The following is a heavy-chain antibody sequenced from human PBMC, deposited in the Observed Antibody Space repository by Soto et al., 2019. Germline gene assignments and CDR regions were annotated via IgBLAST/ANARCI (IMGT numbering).Heavy chain of an antibody. J-gene: IGHJ6*04. CDR2: INHSGST. CDR3: ARVWAAAVYYYYSGMDV. CDR1: GGSFSGYY. Sequence: SDTLSLTCAVYGGSFSGYYWSWIRQPPGKGLEWIGEINHSGSTNYNPSLKSRVTISVDTSKNQFSLKLSSVTAADTAVYYCARVWAAAVYYYYSGMDVWGKGTTVTFSP. V-gene: IGHV4-34*01. D-gene: IGHD6-13*01.